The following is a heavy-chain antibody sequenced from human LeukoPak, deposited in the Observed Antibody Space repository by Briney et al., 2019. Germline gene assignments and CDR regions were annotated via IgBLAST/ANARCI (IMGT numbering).Heavy chain of an antibody. D-gene: IGHD5-18*01. CDR3: TKGTIWLPFDY. CDR1: GFTFSNYW. CDR2: ISGSGGST. V-gene: IGHV3-23*01. J-gene: IGHJ4*02. Sequence: PGGSLRLSCAASGFTFSNYWMSWARQAPGKGLEWVSAISGSGGSTYYADSVKGRFTISRDNSKNTLYLQMNSLRAEDTAVYYCTKGTIWLPFDYWGQGTLVTVSS.